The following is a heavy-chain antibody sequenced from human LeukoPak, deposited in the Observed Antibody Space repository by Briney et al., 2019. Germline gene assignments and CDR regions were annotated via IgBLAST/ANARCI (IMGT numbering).Heavy chain of an antibody. D-gene: IGHD3-22*01. V-gene: IGHV4-59*08. CDR3: ARRRFFYDSSGRRYNWFDP. J-gene: IGHJ5*02. CDR2: IYYSGST. Sequence: PSETLSLTCTVSGGSISSYYWSWIRQPPGKGLEWIGYIYYSGSTNYNPSLKSRVTISVDTSKNQFSLKLSSVTAADTAVYYCARRRFFYDSSGRRYNWFDPWGQGTLVTVSS. CDR1: GGSISSYY.